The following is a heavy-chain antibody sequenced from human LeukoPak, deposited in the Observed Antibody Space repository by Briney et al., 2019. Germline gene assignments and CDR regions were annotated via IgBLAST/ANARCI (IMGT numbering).Heavy chain of an antibody. CDR2: IYYSGST. V-gene: IGHV4-39*07. CDR1: GGSISSSSYY. CDR3: ARDMGFDRPRAQFDY. J-gene: IGHJ4*02. Sequence: PSETLSLTCTVSGGSISSSSYYWGWIRQPPGKGLEWIGSIYYSGSTYYNPSLKSRVTISVDTSKNQFSLKLSSVTAADTAVYYCARDMGFDRPRAQFDYWGQGTLVTVSS. D-gene: IGHD3-22*01.